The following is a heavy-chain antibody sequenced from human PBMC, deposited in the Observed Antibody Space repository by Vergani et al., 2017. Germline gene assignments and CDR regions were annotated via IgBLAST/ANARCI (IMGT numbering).Heavy chain of an antibody. D-gene: IGHD2-15*01. J-gene: IGHJ6*02. CDR2: IITILEIA. CDR1: GGTFSNYI. V-gene: IGHV1-69*02. Sequence: QVQLVQSGAEVKKPGSSVKVSCKASGGTFSNYIISWVRQAPGQGLEWMGRIITILEIATNAQKCQGRVTITADKSTSTAYMELSSLRSEDAAEYYCARGASGGAPVGHYYYYGMDVWGQGTTVTVSS. CDR3: ARGASGGAPVGHYYYYGMDV.